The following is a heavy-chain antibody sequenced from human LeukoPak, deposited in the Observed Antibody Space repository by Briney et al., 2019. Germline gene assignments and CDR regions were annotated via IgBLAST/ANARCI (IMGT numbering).Heavy chain of an antibody. CDR1: GFTFSSYG. CDR3: ARSFSSSLYYFDY. CDR2: IWYDGSNK. D-gene: IGHD6-6*01. J-gene: IGHJ4*02. Sequence: PGGSLRLSCAASGFTFSSYGMHWVRQAPGKGLEWVAVIWYDGSNKYYADSVKGRFTISRDNSKNTLYLQMNSLRAEDTAVYYCARSFSSSLYYFDYWGQGTLVTVSS. V-gene: IGHV3-33*01.